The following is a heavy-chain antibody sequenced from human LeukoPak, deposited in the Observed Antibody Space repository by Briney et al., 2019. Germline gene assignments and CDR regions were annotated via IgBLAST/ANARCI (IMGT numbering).Heavy chain of an antibody. D-gene: IGHD3-9*01. CDR1: GFTFSTYA. J-gene: IGHJ1*01. V-gene: IGHV3-7*01. CDR2: IKQGGSEK. CDR3: ATVGRYDILTGFVEDYGYFHH. Sequence: PGGSLRLSCAASGFTFSTYAMSWVRQAPGKGLEWVVNIKQGGSEKYYVDSVKGRFTIPRDNAKNSLYLQMNSLRAEDTAVYYCATVGRYDILTGFVEDYGYFHHWGQGTLVTVSS.